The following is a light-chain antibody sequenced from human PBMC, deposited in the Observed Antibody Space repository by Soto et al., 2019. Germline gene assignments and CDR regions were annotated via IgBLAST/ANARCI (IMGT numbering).Light chain of an antibody. Sequence: EIVLTQSPGTLSLSPGERATLSCRASQSVSSSYLAWYQQKPGQAPRLLIYGASSRATGIPDRFSGSGSGTDFTLTISRLETEDFAAHYSQQYGSSPPITLGQCTRLEIK. CDR3: QQYGSSPPIT. CDR1: QSVSSSY. CDR2: GAS. V-gene: IGKV3-20*01. J-gene: IGKJ5*01.